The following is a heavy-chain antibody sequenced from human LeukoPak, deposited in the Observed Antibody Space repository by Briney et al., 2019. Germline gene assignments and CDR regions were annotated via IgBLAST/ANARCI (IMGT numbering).Heavy chain of an antibody. Sequence: PGGSLRLSCAASGFSFSRNWMTWVRQAPGKGLEWVSSISSSSSYIYYADSVKGRFTISRDNAKNSLYLQMNSLRAEDTAVYYCASLLNYYDSSGYYYFDYWGQGTLVTVSS. V-gene: IGHV3-21*01. D-gene: IGHD3-22*01. J-gene: IGHJ4*02. CDR2: ISSSSSYI. CDR3: ASLLNYYDSSGYYYFDY. CDR1: GFSFSRNW.